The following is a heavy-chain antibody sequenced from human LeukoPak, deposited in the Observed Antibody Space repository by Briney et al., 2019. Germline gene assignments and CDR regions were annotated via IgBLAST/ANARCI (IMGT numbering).Heavy chain of an antibody. Sequence: ASVKVSCKTSGYIFTDYYIHWVRQARGQGLEWMAWINPNSGATYFAQKFEARVTLTRDTSTDTAYMEMRGVTSDDTAVYYCAKSQYSFASGATRPLFDYWGQGTQVIVS. CDR2: INPNSGAT. V-gene: IGHV1-2*02. J-gene: IGHJ4*02. CDR1: GYIFTDYY. CDR3: AKSQYSFASGATRPLFDY. D-gene: IGHD1-26*01.